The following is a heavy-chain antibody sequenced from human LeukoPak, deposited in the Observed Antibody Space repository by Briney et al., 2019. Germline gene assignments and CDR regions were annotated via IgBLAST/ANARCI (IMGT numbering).Heavy chain of an antibody. D-gene: IGHD3-10*01. CDR1: GFTFSNYG. Sequence: GGSLRLSCAASGFTFSNYGMHWVRQAPGKGLEWVAFIRFDGSNKYYADSVKGRFTISRDNSKNTVYLQMNSLRADDTAVYYCARDFYGSRPGAFDYWGQGTLITVSS. V-gene: IGHV3-30*02. CDR2: IRFDGSNK. J-gene: IGHJ4*02. CDR3: ARDFYGSRPGAFDY.